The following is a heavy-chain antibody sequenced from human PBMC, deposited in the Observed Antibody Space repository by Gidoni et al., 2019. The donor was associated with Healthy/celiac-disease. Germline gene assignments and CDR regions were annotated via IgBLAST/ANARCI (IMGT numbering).Heavy chain of an antibody. V-gene: IGHV3-64D*06. J-gene: IGHJ5*02. CDR3: VKAPGYSSSWGWFDP. Sequence: EVQLVESGGGLVQPGGSLRLSCSASGFTFSSYAMHWVRQAPGKGREYVSAISSNGGSTYYADSVKGRFTISRDNSKNTLYLQMSSLRAEDTAVYYCVKAPGYSSSWGWFDPWGQGTLVTVSS. CDR2: ISSNGGST. CDR1: GFTFSSYA. D-gene: IGHD6-13*01.